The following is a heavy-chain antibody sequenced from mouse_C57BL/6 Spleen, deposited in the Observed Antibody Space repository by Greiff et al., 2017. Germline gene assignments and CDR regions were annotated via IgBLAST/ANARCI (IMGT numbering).Heavy chain of an antibody. CDR3: ARPVVATYYYAMDY. Sequence: EVHLVESGGGLVKPGGSLKLSCAASGFTFSDYGMHWVRQAPEKGLEWVAYISSGSSTIYYADTVKGLFTISRDNAKNTLFLQMTSLRSEDTAMYYCARPVVATYYYAMDYWGQGTSVTVSS. J-gene: IGHJ4*01. CDR1: GFTFSDYG. D-gene: IGHD1-1*01. V-gene: IGHV5-17*01. CDR2: ISSGSSTI.